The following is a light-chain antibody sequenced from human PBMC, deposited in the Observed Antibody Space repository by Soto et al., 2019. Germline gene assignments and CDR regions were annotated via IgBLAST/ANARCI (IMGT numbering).Light chain of an antibody. CDR2: GAS. J-gene: IGKJ1*01. CDR3: QLYGTSPKT. CDR1: ETVAGSY. Sequence: EIVLTQSPGTLSLSPGERATLSCRASETVAGSYLAWYQQKPGQAPRLLIHGASTRATGIADGFSGSGSGTDFTLTISRLEPEDFAVYYCQLYGTSPKTFGQGTKVDIK. V-gene: IGKV3-20*01.